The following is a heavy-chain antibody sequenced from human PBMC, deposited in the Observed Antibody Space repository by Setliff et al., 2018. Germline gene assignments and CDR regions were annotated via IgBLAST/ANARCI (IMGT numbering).Heavy chain of an antibody. CDR1: GASLSSGSYY. Sequence: SETLSLTCTASGASLSSGSYYWSWIRQSAGKGLEWIGHIYTNGATSYSPPLKSRVSISADTSRIQFSLKLRSVTAADTAVYYCARDPGFRSGTWSLDLWGQGTQVTVSS. J-gene: IGHJ5*02. CDR3: ARDPGFRSGTWSLDL. CDR2: IYTNGAT. V-gene: IGHV4-61*09. D-gene: IGHD3-10*01.